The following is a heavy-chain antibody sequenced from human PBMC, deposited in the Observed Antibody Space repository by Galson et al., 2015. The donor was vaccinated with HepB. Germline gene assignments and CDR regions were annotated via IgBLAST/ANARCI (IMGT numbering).Heavy chain of an antibody. CDR1: GFTFSNYG. CDR3: ARGIRGYCSGGSCSLLQDGMDV. D-gene: IGHD2-15*01. CDR2: IWYDGSNK. J-gene: IGHJ6*02. V-gene: IGHV3-33*08. Sequence: SLRLSCAASGFTFSNYGMHWVRQAPGKGLEWVAVIWYDGSNKYYADSVKGRFTISRDNSKNTLYLQMNSLRAEDTAVFYCARGIRGYCSGGSCSLLQDGMDVWGQGTTVTVSS.